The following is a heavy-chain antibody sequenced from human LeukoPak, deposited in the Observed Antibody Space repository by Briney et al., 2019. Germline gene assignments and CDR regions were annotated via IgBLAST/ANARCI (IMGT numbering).Heavy chain of an antibody. D-gene: IGHD4-17*01. CDR3: AKGYGDYVDAFDI. Sequence: GGSLRLSCAASGFTFNNYALSWVRQAPGKGLEWVSAISGSGGSTYYADSVKGRFTISRDNSKNTLYLQMNSLRAEDTAVYYCAKGYGDYVDAFDIWGQGTMVTVFS. CDR2: ISGSGGST. V-gene: IGHV3-23*01. CDR1: GFTFNNYA. J-gene: IGHJ3*02.